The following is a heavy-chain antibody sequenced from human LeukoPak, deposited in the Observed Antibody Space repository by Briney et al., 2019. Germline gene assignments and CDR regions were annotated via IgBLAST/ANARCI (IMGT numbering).Heavy chain of an antibody. CDR3: ARLANLAAKASY. CDR1: GGSISSYY. Sequence: SETLSLTCTVSGGSISSYYWSWIRQPPGKGLEWIGYIYYSGSTNYNPSLKSRVTISVDTSKNQFSLKLSSVTAADTAVYYCARLANLAAKASYWGQGTLVTVSS. V-gene: IGHV4-59*08. CDR2: IYYSGST. D-gene: IGHD6-13*01. J-gene: IGHJ4*02.